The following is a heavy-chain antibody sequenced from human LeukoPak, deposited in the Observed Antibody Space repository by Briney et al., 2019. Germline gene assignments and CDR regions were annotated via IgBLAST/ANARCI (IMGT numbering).Heavy chain of an antibody. D-gene: IGHD3-10*01. CDR3: ARDEDNGYYYGSGSYYLVY. CDR2: ISSSSSYI. CDR1: GFTFSSYS. Sequence: GGSLRLSCAASGFTFSSYSMNWVRQAPGKGLEWVSSISSSSSYIYYADSVKGRFTISRDNAKNSPYLQMNSLRAEDTAVYYCARDEDNGYYYGSGSYYLVYWGQGTLVTVSS. V-gene: IGHV3-21*01. J-gene: IGHJ4*02.